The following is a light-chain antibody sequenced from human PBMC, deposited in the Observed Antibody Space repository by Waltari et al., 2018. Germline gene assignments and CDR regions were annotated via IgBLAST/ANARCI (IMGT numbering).Light chain of an antibody. Sequence: VVMTQSPLSLPVTLGQPASISCRSSERLLFSDGNTYLNWFHQRPGQSPRRLIYKVSNRDSGVPDRFSGRGSDTVFTLKISRVEAEDVGVYYCMQGTHWPVYTFGQGTRLEIK. J-gene: IGKJ2*01. CDR1: ERLLFSDGNTY. V-gene: IGKV2-30*01. CDR3: MQGTHWPVYT. CDR2: KVS.